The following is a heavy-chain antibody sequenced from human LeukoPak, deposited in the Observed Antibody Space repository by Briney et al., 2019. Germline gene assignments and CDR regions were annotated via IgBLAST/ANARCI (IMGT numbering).Heavy chain of an antibody. CDR3: ARAVYYYDSSGYYNPTGDAFDI. CDR1: GFIFSTSW. J-gene: IGHJ3*02. CDR2: IKQDGSEK. Sequence: PGGSLRLSCAASGFIFSTSWMSWVRQAPGKGLEWVAHIKQDGSEKYYVDSVKGRFTISRDNAKNSLYLQMNSLRADDTAVYYCARAVYYYDSSGYYNPTGDAFDIWGQGTMVTVSS. D-gene: IGHD3-22*01. V-gene: IGHV3-7*01.